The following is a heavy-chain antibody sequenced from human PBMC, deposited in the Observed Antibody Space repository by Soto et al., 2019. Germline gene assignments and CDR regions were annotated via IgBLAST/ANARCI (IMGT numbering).Heavy chain of an antibody. D-gene: IGHD6-19*01. V-gene: IGHV3-30*18. Sequence: PVGSLRLSCAASGFTFSNYGMHWVRQAPGKGLEWVAIVSHNGNDKYYADSVKGRFTISRDSSNNTLYLQMNSLRGEDTAIYYCAKARQAQSHYYYGMDVWGQGTPVTVSS. J-gene: IGHJ6*02. CDR1: GFTFSNYG. CDR3: AKARQAQSHYYYGMDV. CDR2: VSHNGNDK.